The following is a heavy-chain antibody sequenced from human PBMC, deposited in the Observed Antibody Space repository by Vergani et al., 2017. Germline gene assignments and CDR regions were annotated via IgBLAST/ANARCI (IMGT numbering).Heavy chain of an antibody. CDR1: GFTFSSYA. Sequence: EVQLLESGGGLVQPGGSLRLSCAASGFTFSSYAMSWVRQAPGKGLEWVSAISGSGGSTYYADSVQGRFTISRDNSKNTLYLQMNSLRAEDTAVYYCAKKGGVAVAGFLDYWGQGTRVTGSS. D-gene: IGHD6-19*01. CDR3: AKKGGVAVAGFLDY. V-gene: IGHV3-23*01. CDR2: ISGSGGST. J-gene: IGHJ4*02.